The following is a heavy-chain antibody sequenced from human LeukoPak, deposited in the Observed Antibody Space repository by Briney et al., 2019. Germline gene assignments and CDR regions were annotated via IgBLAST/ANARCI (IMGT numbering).Heavy chain of an antibody. D-gene: IGHD6-19*01. CDR1: GFTFSNYA. V-gene: IGHV3-23*01. Sequence: GGSLRLSCAASGFTFSNYAMSWVRQAPGRGLEWVSGLTSSGGTTYYADSVKGRFTISRDNSRSTLYLQTNSLRVEDTAVYYCAKPVAGSSLGAFDIWGQGAMVTVSS. J-gene: IGHJ3*02. CDR2: LTSSGGTT. CDR3: AKPVAGSSLGAFDI.